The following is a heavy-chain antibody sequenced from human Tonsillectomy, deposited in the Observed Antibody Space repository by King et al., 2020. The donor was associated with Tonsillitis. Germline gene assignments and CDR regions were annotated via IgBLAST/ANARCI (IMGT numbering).Heavy chain of an antibody. V-gene: IGHV3-30*04. CDR3: ARGGLLFLEWLLEK. J-gene: IGHJ4*02. CDR2: VSYDGSNK. Sequence: VQLVESGGGVVQPGRSLRLSCAASGFTFSSYAMNWVRQAPGKGLEWVAIVSYDGSNKYYADSVKGRFTISRDNSKNTLYLQMNSLRAEDTAVYYCARGGLLFLEWLLEKWGQGTLVTVSS. D-gene: IGHD3-3*01. CDR1: GFTFSSYA.